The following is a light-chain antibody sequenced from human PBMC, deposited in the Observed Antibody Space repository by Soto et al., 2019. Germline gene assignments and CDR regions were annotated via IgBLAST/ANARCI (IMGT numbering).Light chain of an antibody. Sequence: EIGLTQSPGTLSLSPGERATLSCRASQSVRSSFLAWYQQKPGQAPTLLIYGASSRATGIPDRFSGSGSGTDFTLTISRLEPEDFAVYYCQQYGSSPRTFGQGTKVEIK. V-gene: IGKV3-20*01. CDR2: GAS. CDR3: QQYGSSPRT. CDR1: QSVRSSF. J-gene: IGKJ1*01.